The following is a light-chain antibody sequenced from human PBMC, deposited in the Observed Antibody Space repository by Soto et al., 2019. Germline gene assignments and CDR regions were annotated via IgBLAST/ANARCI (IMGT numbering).Light chain of an antibody. J-gene: IGKJ3*01. Sequence: DIQMTQSPSSQSASVGDRVTITSRASQDISNSFAWFQQKPGKAPKSLIYDTYNLQSGVPSRFSGSGSGTDFTLTINTLQPEDSATYYCQQYKSYPYTFGPGTPVDIK. CDR1: QDISNS. V-gene: IGKV1-16*01. CDR3: QQYKSYPYT. CDR2: DTY.